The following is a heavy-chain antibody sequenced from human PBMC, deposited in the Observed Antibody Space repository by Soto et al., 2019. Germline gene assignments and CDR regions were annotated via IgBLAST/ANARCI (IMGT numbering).Heavy chain of an antibody. CDR1: GFTFSSYA. CDR2: ISGSGGST. J-gene: IGHJ4*02. V-gene: IGHV3-23*01. CDR3: AKKVCSTGWYPNPLDY. D-gene: IGHD6-19*01. Sequence: GGSLRLSCAASGFTFSSYAMSWVRQAPGKGLEWVSAISGSGGSTYYADSVKGRFTISRDNSKNTLYLQMNSLRAADTAVYYCAKKVCSTGWYPNPLDYWGQGTLVTVSS.